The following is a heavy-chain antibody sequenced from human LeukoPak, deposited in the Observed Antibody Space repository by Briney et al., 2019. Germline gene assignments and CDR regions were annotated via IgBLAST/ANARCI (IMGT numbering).Heavy chain of an antibody. CDR3: APNRAAAGSFEMGY. CDR1: GYTFTGYY. V-gene: IGHV1-2*02. Sequence: ASVKVSCKASGYTFTGYYMHWVRQAPGQGLEWMGWINPNSGGTNYAQKFQGRVTMTRDTSISTAYMELSSLRSEDTAVYYCAPNRAAAGSFEMGYWGQGTLVTVSS. J-gene: IGHJ4*02. CDR2: INPNSGGT. D-gene: IGHD6-13*01.